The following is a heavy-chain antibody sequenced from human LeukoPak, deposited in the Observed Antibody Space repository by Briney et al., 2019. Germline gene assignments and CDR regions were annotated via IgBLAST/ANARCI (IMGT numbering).Heavy chain of an antibody. D-gene: IGHD1-26*01. CDR2: INSDGSST. Sequence: GGSLRLSCAASGFAFSSYWMHWVRQAPGKGLVWVSRINSDGSSTSYADSVKGRFTISRDNAKNTLYLQMNSLRAEDTAVYYCASRGIVGADPFDYWGQGTLVTVSS. CDR3: ASRGIVGADPFDY. CDR1: GFAFSSYW. J-gene: IGHJ4*02. V-gene: IGHV3-74*01.